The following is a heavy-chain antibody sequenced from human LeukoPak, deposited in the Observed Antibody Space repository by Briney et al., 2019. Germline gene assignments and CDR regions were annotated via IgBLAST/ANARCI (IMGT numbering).Heavy chain of an antibody. CDR3: ASGNLYYYDSSGYFY. CDR1: GFTFSSYG. CDR2: IRYDGSNK. J-gene: IGHJ4*02. V-gene: IGHV3-30*02. D-gene: IGHD3-22*01. Sequence: GGSLRLSCAASGFTFSSYGMHWVRQAPGKGLEWVAFIRYDGSNKYYADSVKGRFTISRDNSKNTLYLQMNSLRAEDTAVYYCASGNLYYYDSSGYFYWGQGTLVTVSS.